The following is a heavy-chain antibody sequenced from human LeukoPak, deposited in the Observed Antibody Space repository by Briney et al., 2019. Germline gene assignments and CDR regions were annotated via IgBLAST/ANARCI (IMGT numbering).Heavy chain of an antibody. V-gene: IGHV3-30*02. Sequence: GGSLRLSCAASGLTFSSYGMHWVRQAPGKGLEWVAYIQYDGSNEQYADSVKGRFSISRDSSKNILYLQMNSLRAEDTAVYYCAKEGGGYYYDSSGSFDYWGQGTLVTVSS. CDR1: GLTFSSYG. D-gene: IGHD3-22*01. CDR3: AKEGGGYYYDSSGSFDY. J-gene: IGHJ4*02. CDR2: IQYDGSNE.